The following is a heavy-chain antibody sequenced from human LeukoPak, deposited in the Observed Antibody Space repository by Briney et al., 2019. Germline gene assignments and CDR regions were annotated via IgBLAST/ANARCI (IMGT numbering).Heavy chain of an antibody. CDR1: GFTFDDYA. D-gene: IGHD6-6*01. CDR2: ISWNSGSI. CDR3: AKDAGEQLAGPFDY. Sequence: PGRSLRLSCAASGFTFDDYAMHWVRQAPGKGLEWVSGISWNSGSIGYADSVKGRFTISRDNAKNSLYLQMNSLRAEDMALYYCAKDAGEQLAGPFDYWGQGTLVTVSS. V-gene: IGHV3-9*03. J-gene: IGHJ4*02.